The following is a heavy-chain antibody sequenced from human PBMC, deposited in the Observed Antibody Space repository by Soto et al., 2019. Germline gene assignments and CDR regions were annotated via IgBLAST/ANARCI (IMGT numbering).Heavy chain of an antibody. CDR1: GFTFSSYA. CDR3: AKDGGSGYEQYYCYGMDV. CDR2: ISGSGGST. J-gene: IGHJ6*02. V-gene: IGHV3-23*01. D-gene: IGHD5-12*01. Sequence: PGGSLRLSCAASGFTFSSYAMSWVRQAPGKGLEWVSAISGSGGSTYYSDSVKGRFTISRDNSKNTLYLQMNSLRAEDTAVYYCAKDGGSGYEQYYCYGMDVWGQGTTVTVSS.